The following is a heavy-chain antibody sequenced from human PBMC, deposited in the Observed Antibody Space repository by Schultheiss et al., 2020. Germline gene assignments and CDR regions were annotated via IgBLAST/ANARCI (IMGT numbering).Heavy chain of an antibody. CDR3: ARCGPQGCQNHALSYYYGMDV. V-gene: IGHV4-39*01. CDR2: IYYSGST. J-gene: IGHJ6*02. CDR1: GGSISSSSYY. Sequence: SETLSLTCTVSGGSISSSSYYWGWIRQPPGKGLEWIGSIYYSGSTYYNPSLKSRVTISVDTSKNQFSLKLSSVTAADTAVYYCARCGPQGCQNHALSYYYGMDVWGQGTTVTVSS. D-gene: IGHD2-15*01.